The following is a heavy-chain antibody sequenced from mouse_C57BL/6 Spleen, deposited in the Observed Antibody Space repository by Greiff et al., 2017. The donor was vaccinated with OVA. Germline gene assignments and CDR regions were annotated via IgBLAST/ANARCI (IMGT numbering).Heavy chain of an antibody. D-gene: IGHD2-10*02. CDR1: GYSFTGYY. CDR3: AGGYGNWFAD. Sequence: VQLKESGPELVKPGASVKISCKASGYSFTGYYMNWVKQSPEKSLEWIGEINPSTGGTTYNQKFKAKATLTVDKSSSTAYMQLKSLTSEDSAVYYCAGGYGNWFADWGQGTLVTVSA. CDR2: INPSTGGT. J-gene: IGHJ3*01. V-gene: IGHV1-42*01.